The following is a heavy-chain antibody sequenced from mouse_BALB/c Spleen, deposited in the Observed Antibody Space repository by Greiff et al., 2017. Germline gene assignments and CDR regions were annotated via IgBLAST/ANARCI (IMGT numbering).Heavy chain of an antibody. CDR2: IWAGGST. CDR1: GFSLTSYG. D-gene: IGHD2-3*01. Sequence: VKVVESGPGLVAPSQSLSITCTVSGFSLTSYGVHWVRQPPGKGLEWLGVIWAGGSTNYNSALMSRLSISKDNSKSQVFLKMNSLQTDDTAMYYCAREGYDYFDYWGQGTTLTVSS. V-gene: IGHV2-9*02. J-gene: IGHJ2*01. CDR3: AREGYDYFDY.